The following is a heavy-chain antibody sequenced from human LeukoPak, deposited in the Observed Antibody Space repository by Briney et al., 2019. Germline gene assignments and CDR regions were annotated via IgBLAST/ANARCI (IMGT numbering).Heavy chain of an antibody. J-gene: IGHJ6*02. D-gene: IGHD2-15*01. Sequence: SETLSLTCAVYGGSFSGYYWSWIRQPPGKGLEWIGEINHSGSTNYNTSLKSRVTISVDTSKNQFSLKLSSVTAADTAVYYCARERAYCSGGSCYSRPYYYGMDVWGQGTTVTVSS. V-gene: IGHV4-34*01. CDR1: GGSFSGYY. CDR3: ARERAYCSGGSCYSRPYYYGMDV. CDR2: INHSGST.